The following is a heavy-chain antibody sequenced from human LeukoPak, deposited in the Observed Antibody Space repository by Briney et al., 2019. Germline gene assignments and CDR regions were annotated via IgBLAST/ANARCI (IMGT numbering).Heavy chain of an antibody. Sequence: ASVKVSCKASGYTFTSYGISWVRQAPGQGLEWMGWISAYNGNTNYAQKLQGRVTMTTDTSTSTAYMELRSLRSDDTAVYYYASTPRQWLVNAHYVYWGQGTLVTVSS. V-gene: IGHV1-18*01. J-gene: IGHJ4*02. CDR2: ISAYNGNT. CDR3: ASTPRQWLVNAHYVY. CDR1: GYTFTSYG. D-gene: IGHD6-19*01.